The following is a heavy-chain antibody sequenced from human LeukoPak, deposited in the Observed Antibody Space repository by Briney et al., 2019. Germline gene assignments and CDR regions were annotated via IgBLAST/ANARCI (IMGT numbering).Heavy chain of an antibody. CDR2: INPNSGGT. CDR3: ASVRVGYCSSTSCYYYYGMDV. Sequence: GASVKVSCKASGYTFTGYYMHWVRQAPGQGLEWMGWINPNSGGTNYAQKFQGRVTMTRDTSISTAYMELSRLRSDDTAVYYCASVRVGYCSSTSCYYYYGMDVWGQGTTVTVSS. V-gene: IGHV1-2*02. D-gene: IGHD2-2*01. J-gene: IGHJ6*02. CDR1: GYTFTGYY.